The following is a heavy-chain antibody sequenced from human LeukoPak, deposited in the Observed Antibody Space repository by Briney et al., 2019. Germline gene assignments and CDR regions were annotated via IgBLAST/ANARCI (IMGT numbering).Heavy chain of an antibody. CDR2: IYYSGST. CDR3: ARVYLGDWPYHFDH. D-gene: IGHD2-8*01. J-gene: IGHJ4*02. CDR1: GASISSYY. V-gene: IGHV4-59*01. Sequence: SETLSLTCTVSGASISSYYWSWIRQPPGKGLEWIGYIYYSGSTNYNPSLKSRVTISLDTSKNQFSLKLSSVTAADTAVYYCARVYLGDWPYHFDHWGQGTLVTVSS.